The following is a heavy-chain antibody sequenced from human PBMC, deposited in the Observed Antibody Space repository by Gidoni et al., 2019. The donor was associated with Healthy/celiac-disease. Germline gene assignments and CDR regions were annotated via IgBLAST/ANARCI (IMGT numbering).Heavy chain of an antibody. CDR1: GFTFSSDG. D-gene: IGHD3-22*01. J-gene: IGHJ6*03. CDR2: RWYDGSNK. V-gene: IGHV3-33*01. CDR3: ARCFGYGYYYYYMDV. Sequence: QVQLVESGGGVVQPGRSLRLSCAASGFTFSSDGMHWGRQAPGKGLEWVAVRWYDGSNKYYADSVKGRFTISRDNSKNTLYLQMNSLRAEDTAVYYCARCFGYGYYYYYMDVWGKGTTVTVSS.